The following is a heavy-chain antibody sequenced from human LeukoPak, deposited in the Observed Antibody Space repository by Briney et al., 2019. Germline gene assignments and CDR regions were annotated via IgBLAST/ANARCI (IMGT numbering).Heavy chain of an antibody. CDR2: IYYSGST. Sequence: SETLSLTCTVSGGPISSGGYYWSWIRQHPGKGLEWIGYIYYSGSTYYNPSLKSRVTISVDTSKNQFSLKLSSVTAADTAVYYCARGRLRRWLQSYTFDYWGQGTLVTVSS. V-gene: IGHV4-31*03. J-gene: IGHJ4*02. CDR1: GGPISSGGYY. CDR3: ARGRLRRWLQSYTFDY. D-gene: IGHD5-24*01.